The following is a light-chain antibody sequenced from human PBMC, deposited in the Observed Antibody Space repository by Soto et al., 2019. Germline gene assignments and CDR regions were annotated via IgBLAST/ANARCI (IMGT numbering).Light chain of an antibody. CDR3: MQGTRWLWT. CDR2: KVS. CDR1: QSLVFSDGNIY. J-gene: IGKJ1*01. V-gene: IGKV2-30*01. Sequence: DVVLTQSPLSLPVALGQPASISCRSSQSLVFSDGNIYLNWFHQRPGQSPRRLIYKVSNRDSPGPYRLRGSASGTYFTLKISRVEAEDVGVYYCMQGTRWLWTFGQGNKVEIK.